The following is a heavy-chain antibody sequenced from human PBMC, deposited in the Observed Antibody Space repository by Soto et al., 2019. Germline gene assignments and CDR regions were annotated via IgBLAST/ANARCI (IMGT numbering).Heavy chain of an antibody. D-gene: IGHD3-22*01. V-gene: IGHV1-69*13. CDR3: ARVRYYDSSGYLSHFDY. CDR2: IIPIFGTA. J-gene: IGHJ4*02. CDR1: GGTFSSYA. Sequence: SVKVSCKASGGTFSSYAISWVRQAPGQGLEWMGGIIPIFGTANYAQKFQGRVTITADESTSTAYMELSSLRSEDTAVYYCARVRYYDSSGYLSHFDYWGQGTLVTVSS.